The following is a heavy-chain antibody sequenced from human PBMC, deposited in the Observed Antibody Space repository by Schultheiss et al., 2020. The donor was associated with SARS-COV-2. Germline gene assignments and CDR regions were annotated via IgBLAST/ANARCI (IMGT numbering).Heavy chain of an antibody. CDR3: ARDRPYSSSSAFDI. D-gene: IGHD6-6*01. CDR1: GFTVSSNY. Sequence: GGSLRLSCAASGFTVSSNYMSWVRQAPGKGLEWVSVIYSGGSTYYADSVKGRFTISRHNSKNTLYLQMNSLRAEDTAVYYCARDRPYSSSSAFDIWGQGTMVTVSS. CDR2: IYSGGST. V-gene: IGHV3-53*04. J-gene: IGHJ3*02.